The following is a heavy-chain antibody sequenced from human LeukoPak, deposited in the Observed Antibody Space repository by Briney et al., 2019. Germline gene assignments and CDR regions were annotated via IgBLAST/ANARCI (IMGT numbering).Heavy chain of an antibody. V-gene: IGHV3-48*01. Sequence: GGSLRLSCAASGFTFSSYSMNWVRQAPGKGLEWVSYISSSSSTIYYADSVKGRFTISRDNSKNTLYLQMNSLRAEDTAVYYCAEVGGMYGDYIGVAFDIWGQGTMVTVSS. J-gene: IGHJ3*02. CDR3: AEVGGMYGDYIGVAFDI. CDR2: ISSSSSTI. D-gene: IGHD4-17*01. CDR1: GFTFSSYS.